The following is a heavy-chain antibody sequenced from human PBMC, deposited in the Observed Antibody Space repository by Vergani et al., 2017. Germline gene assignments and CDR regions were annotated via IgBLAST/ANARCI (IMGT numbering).Heavy chain of an antibody. D-gene: IGHD3-22*01. V-gene: IGHV3-11*01. Sequence: QVQLVESGGGVVQPGRSLRLSCAASGFTFSDYYMSWIRQAPGKGLEWVSYISSSGSTIYYADSVKGRFTISRDNAKNSLYLQMNSLRAEDTAVYYCARGYYYDSSGYDAWGDQHWGQGTLVTVSS. CDR3: ARGYYYDSSGYDAWGDQH. CDR2: ISSSGSTI. CDR1: GFTFSDYY. J-gene: IGHJ1*01.